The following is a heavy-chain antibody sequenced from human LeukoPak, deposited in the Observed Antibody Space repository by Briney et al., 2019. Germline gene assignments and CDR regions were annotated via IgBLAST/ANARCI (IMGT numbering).Heavy chain of an antibody. CDR1: GGSISSGGYY. J-gene: IGHJ4*02. CDR2: IYHSGST. Sequence: SETLSLTCTVSGGSISSGGYYWSWIRQPPGKGLEWIGYIYHSGSTYYNPSLKSRVTISVDRSKNQFSLKLSSVTAADTAIYYCARDGRAGSLFACWGQGTLVTVSS. D-gene: IGHD6-19*01. V-gene: IGHV4-30-2*01. CDR3: ARDGRAGSLFAC.